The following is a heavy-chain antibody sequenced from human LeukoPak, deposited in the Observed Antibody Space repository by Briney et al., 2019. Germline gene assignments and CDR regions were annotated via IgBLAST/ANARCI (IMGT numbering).Heavy chain of an antibody. CDR1: GFTFSTYA. Sequence: PGGSLSLSCAASGFTFSTYAMTWVRQAPGKGLEWVSAISGSGSSTYYADSVRGRFTISSDNSKNTLYLQMNSLRVEDTAVYYCAKSSVSPSWFDPWGQETLPTASS. D-gene: IGHD5/OR15-5a*01. CDR3: AKSSVSPSWFDP. J-gene: IGHJ5*02. CDR2: ISGSGSST. V-gene: IGHV3-23*01.